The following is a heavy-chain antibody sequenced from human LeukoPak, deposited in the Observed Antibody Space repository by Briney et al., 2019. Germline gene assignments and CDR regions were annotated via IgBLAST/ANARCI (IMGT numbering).Heavy chain of an antibody. CDR1: GFTLDDYA. V-gene: IGHV3-43*02. J-gene: IGHJ6*03. CDR3: AKAGAAAGPYYYYYYYMNV. Sequence: GGSLRLSCAASGFTLDDYAMHWVRQAPGKGLEWVSLISGDGGSTYSADSVKGRFTISRDNSKNSLYLQMNSLRTEDTALYYCAKAGAAAGPYYYYYYYMNVWGKGTTVTVSS. CDR2: ISGDGGST. D-gene: IGHD6-13*01.